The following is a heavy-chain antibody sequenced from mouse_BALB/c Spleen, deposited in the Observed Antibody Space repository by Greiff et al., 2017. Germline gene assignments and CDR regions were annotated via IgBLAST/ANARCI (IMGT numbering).Heavy chain of an antibody. J-gene: IGHJ4*01. CDR1: GFSLTSYG. V-gene: IGHV2-2*02. Sequence: QVQLKESGPGLVQPSQSLSITCTVSGFSLTSYGVHWVRQSPGKGLEWLGVIWSGGSTDNNAAFISRLSISKDNSKSQVFFKMNSLQANDTAIYYCAINWGDYDDAMDYWGQVTSVTVSS. D-gene: IGHD2-4*01. CDR2: IWSGGST. CDR3: AINWGDYDDAMDY.